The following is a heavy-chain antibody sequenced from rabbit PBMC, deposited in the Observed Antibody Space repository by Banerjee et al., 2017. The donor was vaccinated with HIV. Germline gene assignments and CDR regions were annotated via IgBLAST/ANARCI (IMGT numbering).Heavy chain of an antibody. D-gene: IGHD8-1*01. CDR3: ARDIDLGSSIFLGNYYGMDL. CDR1: GFDFSSNA. V-gene: IGHV1S40*01. Sequence: QSLEESGGDLVKPGASLTLTCTASGFDFSSNAMCWVRQAPGKGLEWIACIYTGSSGSTYYASWTKGRFTISKTSSTTVTLQMTSLTAADTATYFCARDIDLGSSIFLGNYYGMDLWGPGTLVTVS. CDR2: IYTGSSGST. J-gene: IGHJ6*01.